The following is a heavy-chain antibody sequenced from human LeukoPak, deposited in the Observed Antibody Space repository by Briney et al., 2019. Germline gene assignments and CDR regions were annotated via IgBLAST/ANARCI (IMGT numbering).Heavy chain of an antibody. D-gene: IGHD3-10*02. CDR3: AELGITMIGGV. Sequence: SGGSLRLSCAASGFTFSSYWMSWVRQAPGKGLEWVANIKQDGSEKYYVDSVKGRFTISRDNAKNSLYQQMNSLRAEDTAVYYCAELGITMIGGVWGKGTTVTISS. CDR2: IKQDGSEK. V-gene: IGHV3-7*01. CDR1: GFTFSSYW. J-gene: IGHJ6*04.